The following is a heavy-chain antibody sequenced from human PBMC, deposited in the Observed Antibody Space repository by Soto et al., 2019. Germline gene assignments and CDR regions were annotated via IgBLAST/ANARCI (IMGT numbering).Heavy chain of an antibody. Sequence: PVKVSCKASGGTFSSYAISWVRQAPGQGLEWMGGIIPIFGTANYAQKFQGRVTITADESTSTAYMELSSLRSEDTAVYYCAREGETYCGGDCHSDAFDIWGQGTMVTVSS. CDR1: GGTFSSYA. CDR3: AREGETYCGGDCHSDAFDI. J-gene: IGHJ3*02. V-gene: IGHV1-69*13. D-gene: IGHD2-21*02. CDR2: IIPIFGTA.